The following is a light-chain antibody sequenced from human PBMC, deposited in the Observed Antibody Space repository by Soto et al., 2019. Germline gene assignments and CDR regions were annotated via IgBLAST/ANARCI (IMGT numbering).Light chain of an antibody. CDR3: SSYTDTSTLV. V-gene: IGLV2-14*01. J-gene: IGLJ1*01. Sequence: QSVLTQPASVSGSPGQPITISCTGTTSDVGGYVSWYQQHPGKDPKLNIYKVSNRPSGVSNRFSGSKSGNTASLTISGLQAEDEAGYYCSSYTDTSTLVFGSGTKLTVL. CDR1: TSDVGGY. CDR2: KVS.